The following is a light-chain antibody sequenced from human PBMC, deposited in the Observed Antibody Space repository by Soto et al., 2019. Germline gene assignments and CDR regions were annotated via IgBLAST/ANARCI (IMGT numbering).Light chain of an antibody. V-gene: IGLV2-8*01. CDR3: ISYAVTTSEV. CDR1: SSDVGGYNF. J-gene: IGLJ1*01. CDR2: EVD. Sequence: QSALTQPPSASGSPGQSVTISCTGTSSDVGGYNFVSWYQQHPGKASKLMIYEVDKRPSGVPDRFSGSKSGNTASLTVSGLQAEDEADYYCISYAVTTSEVFGTGTKVTVL.